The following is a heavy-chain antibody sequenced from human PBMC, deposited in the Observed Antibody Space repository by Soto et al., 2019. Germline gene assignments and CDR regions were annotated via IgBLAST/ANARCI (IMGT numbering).Heavy chain of an antibody. Sequence: SETLSLTCTVSGGSISSGGYYWSWIRQHPGKGLEWIGYIYYSGSTYYNPSLKSRVTISVDTSKNQFSLKLGSVTAADTAVYYCARATSLGYCSGGSCSPLHYWGQGTLVTVSS. V-gene: IGHV4-31*02. D-gene: IGHD2-15*01. J-gene: IGHJ4*02. CDR1: GGSISSGGYY. CDR3: ARATSLGYCSGGSCSPLHY. CDR2: IYYSGST.